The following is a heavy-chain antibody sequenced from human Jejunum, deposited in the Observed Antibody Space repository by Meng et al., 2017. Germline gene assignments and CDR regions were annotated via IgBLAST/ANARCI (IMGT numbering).Heavy chain of an antibody. J-gene: IGHJ4*02. D-gene: IGHD3-9*01. CDR3: VRGSIDWYLDY. Sequence: QVQLVESGGGVVQPGRSLRLSCAASGFTFSSYRMYWVRQAPGKGLEWVAVTSSDGNTNYYADSVKGRFTISRDNSKNTLFLQMNSLRADDTAVYYCVRGSIDWYLDYWGQGTLVTVSS. CDR2: TSSDGNTN. CDR1: GFTFSSYR. V-gene: IGHV3-30*01.